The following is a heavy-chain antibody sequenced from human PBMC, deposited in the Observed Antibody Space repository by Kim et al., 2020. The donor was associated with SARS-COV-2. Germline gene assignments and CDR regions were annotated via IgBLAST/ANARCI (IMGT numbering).Heavy chain of an antibody. CDR2: IYPSGST. J-gene: IGHJ4*02. Sequence: SETLSLTCTVSGGSMTSHYWNWIRQTAGGGLEWIGRIYPSGSTDYNPALLSRVTMSIDRSNNQFSLKLASVTAANTAVFYCAGALFGRYFFEQWGQGTLV. D-gene: IGHD3-16*01. CDR3: AGALFGRYFFEQ. CDR1: GGSMTSHY. V-gene: IGHV4-4*07.